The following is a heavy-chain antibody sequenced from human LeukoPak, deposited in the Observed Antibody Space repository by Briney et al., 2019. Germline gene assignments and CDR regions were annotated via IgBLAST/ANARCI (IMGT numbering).Heavy chain of an antibody. J-gene: IGHJ4*02. CDR1: GSSYSSFA. D-gene: IGHD4-17*01. CDR3: ARVPGPHYRDSNIIDY. Sequence: SVKVSCKASGSSYSSFAISWVRQAPGQGLEWMGRIIPLIDITNYAQKFQGRVTITADKSTSTAYMELSGLRSEDTAVYYCARVPGPHYRDSNIIDYWGQGTLVTVSS. CDR2: IIPLIDIT. V-gene: IGHV1-69*04.